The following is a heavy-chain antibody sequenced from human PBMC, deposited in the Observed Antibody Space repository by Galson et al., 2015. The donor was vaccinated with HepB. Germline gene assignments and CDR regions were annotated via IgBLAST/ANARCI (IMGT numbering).Heavy chain of an antibody. V-gene: IGHV3-49*04. D-gene: IGHD2-21*02. CDR1: GFTFGDYA. CDR3: TTWAYCGGDCYIDFDY. Sequence: SLRLSCAASGFTFGDYAMSWVRQAPGKGLEWVGFIRSKAYGGTTEYAASVKGRFTISRDDSKSIAYLQMNSLKTEDTAVYYCTTWAYCGGDCYIDFDYWGQGTLVTVSS. CDR2: IRSKAYGGTT. J-gene: IGHJ4*02.